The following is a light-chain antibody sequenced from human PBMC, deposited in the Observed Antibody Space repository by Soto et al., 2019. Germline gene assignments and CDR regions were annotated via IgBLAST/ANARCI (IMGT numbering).Light chain of an antibody. CDR1: QSISNW. J-gene: IGKJ1*01. Sequence: DIQMTQSPSTLPASVVDRVTITCRASQSISNWLAWYQQKPGKAPKLLIYDASSLQSGVPSRFTGRGSGTEFTLTISSLQPEDVATYYCQQSNSIPPWTFGQGTKVDIK. CDR3: QQSNSIPPWT. CDR2: DAS. V-gene: IGKV1-5*01.